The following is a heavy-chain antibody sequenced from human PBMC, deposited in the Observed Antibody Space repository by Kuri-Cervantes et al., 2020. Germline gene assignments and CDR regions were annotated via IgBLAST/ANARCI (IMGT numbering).Heavy chain of an antibody. CDR1: VGTFSSYA. CDR2: IIPIFGTA. D-gene: IGHD4-17*01. Sequence: TVKLSCKASVGTFSSYATSCVRQAPGQGLEWMGGIIPIFGTANYAQKFQGRVTITTAESTSTAYMELSSLRSEDTAVSYCAIFRAFPTVTTVYFDYWGQGTLVTVSS. J-gene: IGHJ4*02. V-gene: IGHV1-69*05. CDR3: AIFRAFPTVTTVYFDY.